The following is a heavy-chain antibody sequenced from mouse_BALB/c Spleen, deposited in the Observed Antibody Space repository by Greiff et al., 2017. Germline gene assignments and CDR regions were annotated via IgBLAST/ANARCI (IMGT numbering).Heavy chain of an antibody. CDR3: ARDYGNYNAMDY. CDR1: GYTFTDYY. D-gene: IGHD2-1*01. J-gene: IGHJ4*01. V-gene: IGHV1-77*01. CDR2: IYPGSGNT. Sequence: QVQLQQSGAELARPGASVKLSCKASGYTFTDYYINWVKQRTGQGLEWIGEIYPGSGNTYYNEKFKGKATLTADKSSSTAYMQLSSLTSEDSAVYFCARDYGNYNAMDYWGQGTSVTVSS.